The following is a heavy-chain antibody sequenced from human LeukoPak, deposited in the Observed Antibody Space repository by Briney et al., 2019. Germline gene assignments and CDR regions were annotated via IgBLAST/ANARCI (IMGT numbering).Heavy chain of an antibody. J-gene: IGHJ5*02. CDR3: TRDSGTYNWFDP. CDR2: IDKKDKGYATAT. CDR1: GFTFSGSA. D-gene: IGHD1-26*01. V-gene: IGHV3-73*01. Sequence: GGSLRLSRAASGFTFSGSAIHWVRQSSGKGLEWVGQIDKKDKGYATATAYAASVKGRFTISRDDSINTAYPQMKSLKTEDTALYYCTRDSGTYNWFDPWGQGTLAPVSS.